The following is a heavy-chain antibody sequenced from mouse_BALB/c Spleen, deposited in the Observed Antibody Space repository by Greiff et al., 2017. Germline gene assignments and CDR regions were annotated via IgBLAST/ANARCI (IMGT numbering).Heavy chain of an antibody. V-gene: IGHV6-6*02. CDR1: GFTFSNYW. CDR3: TRQDYGNAY. CDR2: IRLKSNNYAT. D-gene: IGHD1-1*01. J-gene: IGHJ3*01. Sequence: EVQRVESGGGLVQPGGSMKLSCVASGFTFSNYWMNWVRQSPEKGLEWVAEIRLKSNNYATHYAESVKGRFTISRDDSKSSVYLQMNNLRAEDTGIYYCTRQDYGNAYWGQGTLVTVSA.